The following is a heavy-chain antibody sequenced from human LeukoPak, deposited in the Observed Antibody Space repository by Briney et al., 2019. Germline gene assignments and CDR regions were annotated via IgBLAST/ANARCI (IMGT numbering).Heavy chain of an antibody. V-gene: IGHV4-59*01. J-gene: IGHJ4*02. Sequence: PSEPLSLTCTVSGGSISSYYWSWIRQPPGKGLEWIGYIYYSGSGSTNDNPSLKSRVTISVDTSKNQFSLKLSSVTAADTAVYYCARGEYSGSDWGQGTLVTVSS. D-gene: IGHD1-1*01. CDR3: ARGEYSGSD. CDR2: IYYSGSGST. CDR1: GGSISSYY.